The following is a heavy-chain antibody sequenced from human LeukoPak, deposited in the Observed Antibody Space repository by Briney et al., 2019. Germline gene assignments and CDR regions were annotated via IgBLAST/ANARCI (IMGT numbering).Heavy chain of an antibody. Sequence: GGSLRLSCAASGFTFSSYEMTWVRQAPGKRLEWVSDISSGGTNKYYADSVKGRFTISRDNAKNSLYLQMNSLRAEDTAIYYCARGEYCTGGSCYFDYWGQGTLVTVSS. D-gene: IGHD2-15*01. CDR2: ISSGGTNK. V-gene: IGHV3-48*03. J-gene: IGHJ4*02. CDR1: GFTFSSYE. CDR3: ARGEYCTGGSCYFDY.